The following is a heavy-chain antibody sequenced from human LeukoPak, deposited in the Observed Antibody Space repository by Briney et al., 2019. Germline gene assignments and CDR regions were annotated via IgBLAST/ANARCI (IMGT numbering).Heavy chain of an antibody. CDR1: GYTFTLYS. CDR3: AREGGNYGSGSQLLRGDY. Sequence: ASVNDSCMASGYTFTLYSMHWVRQARGQRLEWMGIINPSDCTTTYIQMLQGRVTITRDTSTSKLYMELSSLRSEYTAGYYCAREGGNYGSGSQLLRGDYWGQGTLVTVSS. CDR2: INPSDCTT. D-gene: IGHD3-10*01. V-gene: IGHV1-46*03. J-gene: IGHJ4*02.